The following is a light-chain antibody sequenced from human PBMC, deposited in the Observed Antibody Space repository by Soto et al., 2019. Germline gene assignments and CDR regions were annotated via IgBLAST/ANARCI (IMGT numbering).Light chain of an antibody. Sequence: EIQMTQSPSSLSASVGDIXXXTXXASQFIDRNLNWYQHTPGRAPKLLIYAASSLQNGVPSRFSGSGFGTEFTLTVNSLQPEDFTTYYCQQSYGRPPTFGQGTKVDI. J-gene: IGKJ1*01. V-gene: IGKV1-39*01. CDR3: QQSYGRPPT. CDR2: AAS. CDR1: QFIDRN.